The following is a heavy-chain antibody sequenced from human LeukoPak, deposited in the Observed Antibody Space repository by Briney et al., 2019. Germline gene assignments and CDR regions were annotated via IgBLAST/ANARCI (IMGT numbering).Heavy chain of an antibody. J-gene: IGHJ4*02. CDR1: GFTFSTYW. CDR2: INSDGSST. CDR3: ARDNGSKYYFDY. V-gene: IGHV3-74*01. Sequence: GGSLRLSCAASGFTFSTYWMHWVRQAPGKGLVWVSHINSDGSSTNYADSVKGRFTISRDNAKNTLYLQMNSLRAEDTAVYYCARDNGSKYYFDYWGQGTLVTVSS. D-gene: IGHD2-8*01.